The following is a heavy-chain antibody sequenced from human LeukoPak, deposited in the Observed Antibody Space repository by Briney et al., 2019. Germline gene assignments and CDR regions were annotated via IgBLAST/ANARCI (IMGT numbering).Heavy chain of an antibody. Sequence: ASVKVSCKGSGYTFTSYDINWVRQATGQGLEWMGWMNPNSGNTGYAQKFQGRVTMTRNTSISTAYMELSSLRSEDTAVYYCARAPWEVLDNFDYWGQGTLVTVSS. CDR2: MNPNSGNT. CDR3: ARAPWEVLDNFDY. D-gene: IGHD1-26*01. J-gene: IGHJ4*02. V-gene: IGHV1-8*01. CDR1: GYTFTSYD.